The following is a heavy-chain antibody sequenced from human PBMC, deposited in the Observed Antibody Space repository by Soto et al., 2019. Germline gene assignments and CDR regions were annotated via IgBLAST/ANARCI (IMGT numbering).Heavy chain of an antibody. D-gene: IGHD5-12*01. CDR3: ARHFGELYSGYGIDY. CDR2: IYPGDSDT. Sequence: GESLKISCKGSGYSFTSYWIGWVRQMPGKGLEWMGIIYPGDSDTRYSPSFQGQVTISADKSISTAYLQWSSLKASDTAMYYCARHFGELYSGYGIDYWGQGTLVTVSS. CDR1: GYSFTSYW. J-gene: IGHJ4*02. V-gene: IGHV5-51*01.